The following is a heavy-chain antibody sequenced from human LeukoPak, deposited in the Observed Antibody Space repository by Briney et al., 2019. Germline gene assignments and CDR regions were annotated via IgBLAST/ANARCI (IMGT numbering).Heavy chain of an antibody. V-gene: IGHV4-34*01. J-gene: IGHJ4*02. CDR2: INHSGST. CDR1: GGSFSGYY. Sequence: KASETLSLTCAVYGGSFSGYYWSWIRQPPGKGLEWIGEINHSGSTNYNPSLKSRVAISVDTSKNQFSLKLSSVTAADTAVYYCARVGGYYHDSSGLDYWGQGTLVTVSS. D-gene: IGHD3-22*01. CDR3: ARVGGYYHDSSGLDY.